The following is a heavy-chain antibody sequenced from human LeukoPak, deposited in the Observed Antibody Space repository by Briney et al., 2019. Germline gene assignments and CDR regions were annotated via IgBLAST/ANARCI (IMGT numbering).Heavy chain of an antibody. CDR1: GYTFTSYY. CDR2: INPSGGST. J-gene: IGHJ4*02. V-gene: IGHV1-46*01. CDR3: ARDLSPLYYGDYDDGVMDY. D-gene: IGHD4-17*01. Sequence: ASVKVSCKASGYTFTSYYMHWVRQAPGQGLEWMGIINPSGGSTSYAQKFQGRVTMTRDTSTSTVYMELSSLRFEDTAVYYCARDLSPLYYGDYDDGVMDYWGQGTLVTVSS.